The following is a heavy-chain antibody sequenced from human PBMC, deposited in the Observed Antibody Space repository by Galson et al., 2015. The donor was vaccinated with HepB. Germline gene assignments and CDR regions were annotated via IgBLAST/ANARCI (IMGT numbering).Heavy chain of an antibody. Sequence: SLRLSCAASGFTFSGYGMRWVRQAPGKGLEWVALIRYDGNNKYYADSVKGRFTISRDNSKNTLYLQMNSLRAEDTAVYYCAREGDDVSGFYTGYFDYWGQGTLVTVSS. CDR3: AREGDDVSGFYTGYFDY. J-gene: IGHJ4*02. CDR2: IRYDGNNK. CDR1: GFTFSGYG. D-gene: IGHD3-22*01. V-gene: IGHV3-33*01.